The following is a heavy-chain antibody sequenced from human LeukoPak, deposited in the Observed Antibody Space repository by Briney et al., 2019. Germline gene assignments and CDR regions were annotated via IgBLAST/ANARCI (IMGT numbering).Heavy chain of an antibody. D-gene: IGHD3-22*01. CDR1: GGSISSGDYY. J-gene: IGHJ3*02. CDR2: IYYSGST. CDR3: ARVEDTYYYDSSGYWNAFDI. V-gene: IGHV4-30-4*01. Sequence: SETLSLTCTVSGGSISSGDYYWSWIRQPPGQGLEWIGYIYYSGSTYYNPSLKSRVTISVDTSKNQFSLKLSSVTAADTAVYYCARVEDTYYYDSSGYWNAFDIWGQGTMVTVSS.